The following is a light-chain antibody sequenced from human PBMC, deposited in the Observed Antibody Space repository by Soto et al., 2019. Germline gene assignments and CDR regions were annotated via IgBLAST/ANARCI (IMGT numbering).Light chain of an antibody. CDR3: CSYAGTATYV. Sequence: QSALTQPASVSGSPGQSITIPCTGISSDVGSYNLVSWYQQQPGKATKLIIYEGSKRPSGISNLFSASKSGNTASLTISGLQAEDEADYYCCSYAGTATYVFGTGTKVTVL. J-gene: IGLJ1*01. CDR2: EGS. V-gene: IGLV2-23*01. CDR1: SSDVGSYNL.